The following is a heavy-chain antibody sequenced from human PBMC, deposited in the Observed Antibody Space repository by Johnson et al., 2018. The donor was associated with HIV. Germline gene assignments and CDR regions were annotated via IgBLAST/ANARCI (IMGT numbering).Heavy chain of an antibody. CDR2: ISSTASTI. D-gene: IGHD2-8*01. CDR1: GFTFSDYY. J-gene: IGHJ3*02. Sequence: QVKLMESGGGLGKPGGSLRLSCAASGFTFSDYYMSWLRQAPGKGLEWVSFISSTASTIYYADSVKGRFTISRDNAKNSLYLQMNSLRAEDTAVYYCARDRGYCTNGVCYYDAFDIWGQGTMVTVS. CDR3: ARDRGYCTNGVCYYDAFDI. V-gene: IGHV3-11*04.